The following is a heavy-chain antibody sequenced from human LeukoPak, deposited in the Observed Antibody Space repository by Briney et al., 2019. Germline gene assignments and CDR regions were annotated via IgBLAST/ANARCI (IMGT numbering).Heavy chain of an antibody. J-gene: IGHJ4*02. V-gene: IGHV4-34*01. CDR3: ARDGYNSFDY. D-gene: IGHD5-24*01. Sequence: SETLSLTCAVYGGSFSGYYWSWIRQPPGKGPEWIGEINHSGSTNYNPSLKSRVTISVDTSKNQFSLKLSSVTAADTAVYYCARDGYNSFDYWGQGTLVTVSS. CDR2: INHSGST. CDR1: GGSFSGYY.